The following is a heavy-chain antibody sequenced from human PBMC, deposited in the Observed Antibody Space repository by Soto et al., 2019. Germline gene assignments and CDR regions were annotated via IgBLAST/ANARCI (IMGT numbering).Heavy chain of an antibody. D-gene: IGHD6-13*01. Sequence: QVQLVESGGGVVQPGRSPRLSCAASGFTFSSYGMHWVRQAPGKGLEWGAVISYDGSNKYYADSVKGRFTISRDNSKNTLYLQMHSLRAEDTAVYYCAKETVPIAAAGPHYYYCGMYVWCQGTTVTVAS. V-gene: IGHV3-30*18. CDR2: ISYDGSNK. CDR3: AKETVPIAAAGPHYYYCGMYV. J-gene: IGHJ6*02. CDR1: GFTFSSYG.